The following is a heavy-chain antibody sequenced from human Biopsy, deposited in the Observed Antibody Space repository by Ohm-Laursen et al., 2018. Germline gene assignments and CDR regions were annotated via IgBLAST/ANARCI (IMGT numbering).Heavy chain of an antibody. D-gene: IGHD3-3*01. Sequence: SVKVSCKASGATFSNYAINWLRQAPGQGLEWMGGINPMFGTAKYAQRFQGRVTITADKSTSTADMELSSLRSDDTAMYYCARSFGVVINFEHNWFDPWGQGTLITVSS. CDR1: GATFSNYA. J-gene: IGHJ5*02. CDR2: INPMFGTA. V-gene: IGHV1-69*06. CDR3: ARSFGVVINFEHNWFDP.